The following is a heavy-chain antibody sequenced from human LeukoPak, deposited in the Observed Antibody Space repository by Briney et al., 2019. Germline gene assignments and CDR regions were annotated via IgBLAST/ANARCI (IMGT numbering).Heavy chain of an antibody. D-gene: IGHD4-17*01. CDR1: GFTSSSYW. CDR2: ISYDGSNK. V-gene: IGHV3-30*18. Sequence: GGSLRLSCAVSGFTSSSYWMSWVRQAPGKGLEWVAVISYDGSNKYYADSVKGRFTISRDNSKNTLYLQMNSLRAEDTAVYYCAKDDPVTTGAFDYWGQGTLVTVSS. CDR3: AKDDPVTTGAFDY. J-gene: IGHJ4*02.